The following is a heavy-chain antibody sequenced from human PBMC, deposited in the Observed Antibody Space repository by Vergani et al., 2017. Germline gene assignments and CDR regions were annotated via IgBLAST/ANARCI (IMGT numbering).Heavy chain of an antibody. CDR2: ISSSSSTI. D-gene: IGHD6-13*01. Sequence: EVQLVESGGGLVQPGGSLRLSCAASGFTFSSYSMNWVRQAPGKGLEWVSYISSSSSTIYYADSVKGRFTISRDNAKNSLYLQMNSLRAEDTAVYYCARSGYSSSWPWGWFDPWGQGTPVTVSS. CDR3: ARSGYSSSWPWGWFDP. J-gene: IGHJ5*02. CDR1: GFTFSSYS. V-gene: IGHV3-48*01.